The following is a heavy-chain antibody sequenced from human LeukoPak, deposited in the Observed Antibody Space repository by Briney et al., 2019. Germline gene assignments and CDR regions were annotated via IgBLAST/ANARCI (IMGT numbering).Heavy chain of an antibody. V-gene: IGHV4-59*01. J-gene: IGHJ5*02. CDR3: ARVGILRFPSNWFDP. CDR1: GASISSYY. Sequence: SETLSLTCTVSGASISSYYWSWIRQPPGKGLEWIGYIYYSGSTRYNPSLKSRVTISVDTSKNQFSLKLSSVTAADTAVYYCARVGILRFPSNWFDPWGQGTLVTVSS. D-gene: IGHD3-3*01. CDR2: IYYSGST.